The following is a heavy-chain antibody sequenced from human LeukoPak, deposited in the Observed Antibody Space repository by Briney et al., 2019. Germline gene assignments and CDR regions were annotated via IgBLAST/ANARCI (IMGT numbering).Heavy chain of an antibody. CDR2: IKQDGSEK. V-gene: IGHV3-7*01. Sequence: GGSLRLSCAASGFTFSSYWTSWVRQAPGKGLEWVANIKQDGSEKYYVDSVKGRFTISRDNAKNSLYLQMNSLRAEDTAVYYCAREYYYDSSGPYYFDYWGQGTLVTVSS. CDR1: GFTFSSYW. D-gene: IGHD3-22*01. J-gene: IGHJ4*02. CDR3: AREYYYDSSGPYYFDY.